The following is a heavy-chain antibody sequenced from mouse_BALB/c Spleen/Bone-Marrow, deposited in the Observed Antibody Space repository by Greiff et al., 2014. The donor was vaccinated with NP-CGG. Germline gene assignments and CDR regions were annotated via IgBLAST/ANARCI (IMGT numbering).Heavy chain of an antibody. J-gene: IGHJ2*01. CDR1: GFDFSRYW. CDR3: ARPDYYGYLNY. Sequence: VQLKESGGGLVQPGGSLKLSCAASGFDFSRYWMSWVRQAPGKGLEWIGEINPESRTINYSPSLKDKFIISRDNAKNTLYLRLNKVRSEDTALYYCARPDYYGYLNYWGQGTTLTVSS. CDR2: INPESRTI. D-gene: IGHD1-1*01. V-gene: IGHV4-1*02.